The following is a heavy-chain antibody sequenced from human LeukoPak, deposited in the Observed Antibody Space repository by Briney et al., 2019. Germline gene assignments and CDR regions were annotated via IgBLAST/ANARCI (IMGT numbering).Heavy chain of an antibody. Sequence: SETLSLTCAVYGGSFSGYYWSWIRQPPGKGLEWIGSIYYSGSTYCNPSLKSRVTISVDTSKNQYSLKLSSVTAADTAVYYCATMDFYFDYWGQGTLVTVSS. V-gene: IGHV4-34*01. CDR2: IYYSGST. J-gene: IGHJ4*02. CDR3: ATMDFYFDY. CDR1: GGSFSGYY. D-gene: IGHD3/OR15-3a*01.